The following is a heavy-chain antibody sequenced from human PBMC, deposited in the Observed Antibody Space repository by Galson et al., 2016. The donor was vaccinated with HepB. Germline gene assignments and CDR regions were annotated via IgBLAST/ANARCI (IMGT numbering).Heavy chain of an antibody. D-gene: IGHD3-3*01. CDR2: IIPNTGAT. CDR1: GYTFVAYS. V-gene: IGHV1-2*06. Sequence: SVKVSCKASGYTFVAYSVHWIRQAPGQGLEWLGRIIPNTGATHYAKQFQGRVTMTRDTSKRTAYMELTGLTSEDTAIYYCSREVTTGWIFGNYWGQGTLVTVSS. CDR3: SREVTTGWIFGNY. J-gene: IGHJ4*02.